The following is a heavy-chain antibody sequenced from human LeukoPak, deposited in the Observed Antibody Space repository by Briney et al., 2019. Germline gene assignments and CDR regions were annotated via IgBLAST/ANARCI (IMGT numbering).Heavy chain of an antibody. V-gene: IGHV4-30-2*01. D-gene: IGHD4-17*01. CDR1: GGSFSGYS. J-gene: IGHJ4*02. CDR2: IYHSGST. CDR3: ARDNGRSGYFDY. Sequence: SETLSLTCAVYGGSFSGYSWSWIRQPPGKGLEWIGYIYHSGSTYYNPSLKSRVTISVDRSKNQFSLKLSSVTAADTAVYYCARDNGRSGYFDYWGQGTLVTVSS.